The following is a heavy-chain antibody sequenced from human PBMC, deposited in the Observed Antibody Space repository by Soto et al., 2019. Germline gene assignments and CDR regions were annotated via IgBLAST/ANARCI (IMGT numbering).Heavy chain of an antibody. Sequence: SETLSLTCTVSGGSINNHYWSWIRQPPGKGLEWIGYIYYTGSTNYNPSLESRVTMSVDTSKNRVSLNLTSLTAADTAVYYCANDPRDIVLMGDAFDIWGQGTMVTVSS. V-gene: IGHV4-59*11. CDR2: IYYTGST. D-gene: IGHD2-8*01. CDR3: ANDPRDIVLMGDAFDI. J-gene: IGHJ3*02. CDR1: GGSINNHY.